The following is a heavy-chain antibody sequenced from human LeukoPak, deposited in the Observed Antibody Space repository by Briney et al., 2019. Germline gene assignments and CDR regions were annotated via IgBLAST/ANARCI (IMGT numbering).Heavy chain of an antibody. V-gene: IGHV1-18*01. CDR3: ARDYGTGSYFEY. J-gene: IGHJ4*02. CDR1: GYNFITYG. Sequence: GASVKVSCKASGYNFITYGISWVRQAPGQGLEWIGLRSTYNGNTNYAQKFRGRATMTTDTSTSAVYMELRSLTSDDTAVYYCARDYGTGSYFEYWGQGTLVTVTS. D-gene: IGHD3-10*01. CDR2: RSTYNGNT.